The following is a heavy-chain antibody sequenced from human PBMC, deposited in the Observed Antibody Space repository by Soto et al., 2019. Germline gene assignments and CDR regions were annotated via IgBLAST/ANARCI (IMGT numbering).Heavy chain of an antibody. J-gene: IGHJ6*02. CDR3: ARDAGYCNSVSCYPYNMDV. Sequence: SETLSLTCTVSGESISSGDHYWSWVRQSPGEGLEWIGFIYYGGNTYYNPSLKSRVSVSVDTSNNQFSLKLNSVTAADTAVYYCARDAGYCNSVSCYPYNMDVWGQGTTVTVSS. D-gene: IGHD2-15*01. CDR2: IYYGGNT. V-gene: IGHV4-30-4*01. CDR1: GESISSGDHY.